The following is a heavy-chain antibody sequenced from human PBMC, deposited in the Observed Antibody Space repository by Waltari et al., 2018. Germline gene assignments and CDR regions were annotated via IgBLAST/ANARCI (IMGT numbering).Heavy chain of an antibody. Sequence: QVHLVEYGGGMVQPGGSLTVACAASGLTFSATGMHWVRQAPGKGLEWVDVMSFDASYNYNINSAKGRFTISRYNSHNTLYLQMNSLRAEDTAISYCVKDRDLTWSFDYWGQGTLVTVSS. V-gene: IGHV3-30*18. J-gene: IGHJ4*02. D-gene: IGHD2-21*02. CDR1: GLTFSATG. CDR3: VKDRDLTWSFDY. CDR2: MSFDASYN.